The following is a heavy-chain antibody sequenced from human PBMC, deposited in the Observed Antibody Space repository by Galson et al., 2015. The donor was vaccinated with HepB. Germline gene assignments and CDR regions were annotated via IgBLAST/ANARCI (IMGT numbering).Heavy chain of an antibody. J-gene: IGHJ4*02. CDR2: ISSSSSTI. D-gene: IGHD3-22*01. Sequence: SLRLSCAASGFTFRSYSMNWFRQAPGKGLEWVSYISSSSSTIYYADSVKGRFTISRDNAKNSLYLQMNSLRAEDTAVYYCAREWLPFDYWGQGTLVTVSS. CDR3: AREWLPFDY. V-gene: IGHV3-48*04. CDR1: GFTFRSYS.